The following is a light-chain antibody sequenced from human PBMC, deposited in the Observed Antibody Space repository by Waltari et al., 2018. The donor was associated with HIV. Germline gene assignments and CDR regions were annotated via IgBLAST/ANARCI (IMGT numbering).Light chain of an antibody. CDR1: SLSDYY. J-gene: IGLJ2*01. V-gene: IGLV3-19*01. CDR3: SSRDKSGHLVI. Sequence: SSELTQDPSVSVALGQTVKITCQGDSLSDYYESCYQKNPGQSPILVFYGQNNRPSGIPDRLSGSSSRNTASLTITGAQAEDEADYYCSSRDKSGHLVIFGGGTRLIVL. CDR2: GQN.